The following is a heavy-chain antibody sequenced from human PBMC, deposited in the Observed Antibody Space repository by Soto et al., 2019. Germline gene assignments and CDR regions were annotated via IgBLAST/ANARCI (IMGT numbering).Heavy chain of an antibody. J-gene: IGHJ4*02. D-gene: IGHD6-6*01. CDR3: AKGGSFDI. CDR1: GFSFSYYG. CDR2: ITHDGYNR. Sequence: QVQLVESGGSVVQPGGSRRLSCAASGFSFSYYGLHWVRQAPGKGLEWLALITHDGYNRYYADSVKGRFTISRDNSKNTIFLQMNSLKSEETAVYYCAKGGSFDIWGQGTPVTVSS. V-gene: IGHV3-30*18.